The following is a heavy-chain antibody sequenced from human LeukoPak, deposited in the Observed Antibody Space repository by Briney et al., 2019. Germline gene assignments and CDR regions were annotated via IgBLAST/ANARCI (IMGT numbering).Heavy chain of an antibody. Sequence: ASVKVSCKASGYTFTSYYMHWVRQAPGQGLEWMGRINPNSGGTNYAQKFQGRVTMTRDTSISTAYIELSRLRSDDTAVYYCARDYCSGGSCYFDYWGRGTLVTVSS. V-gene: IGHV1-2*06. CDR2: INPNSGGT. CDR1: GYTFTSYY. J-gene: IGHJ4*02. CDR3: ARDYCSGGSCYFDY. D-gene: IGHD2-15*01.